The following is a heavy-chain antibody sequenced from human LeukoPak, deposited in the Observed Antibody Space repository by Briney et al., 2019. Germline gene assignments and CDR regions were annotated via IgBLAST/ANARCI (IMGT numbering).Heavy chain of an antibody. CDR1: GGSFSGYY. J-gene: IGHJ4*02. Sequence: SETLSLTCAVYGGSFSGYYWSWIRQPPGKGLEWIGEINHSGSTNYNPSLKSRVTISVDTSKNQFSPKLSSVTAADTAVYYCARGKAPTYYYGSGSSRPFDYWGQGTLVTVSS. V-gene: IGHV4-34*01. D-gene: IGHD3-10*01. CDR2: INHSGST. CDR3: ARGKAPTYYYGSGSSRPFDY.